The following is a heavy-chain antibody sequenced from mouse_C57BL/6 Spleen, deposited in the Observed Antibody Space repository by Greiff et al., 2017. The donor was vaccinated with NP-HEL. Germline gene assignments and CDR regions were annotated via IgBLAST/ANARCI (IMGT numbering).Heavy chain of an antibody. CDR1: GYSFTGYY. V-gene: IGHV1-42*01. D-gene: IGHD1-1*01. CDR3: ARGFTTVVAPYAMDY. Sequence: EVQLQQSGPELVKPGASVKISCKASGYSFTGYYMNWVKQSPDKSLEWIGEINPSTGGTTYNQKFKAKATLTVDKSSSTAYMQLKSLTSEDSAVYYGARGFTTVVAPYAMDYWGQGTSVTVSS. J-gene: IGHJ4*01. CDR2: INPSTGGT.